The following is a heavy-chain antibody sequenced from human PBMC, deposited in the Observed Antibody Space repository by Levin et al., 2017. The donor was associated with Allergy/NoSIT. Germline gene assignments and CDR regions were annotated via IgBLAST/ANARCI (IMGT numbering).Heavy chain of an antibody. CDR1: GFTFSGSA. V-gene: IGHV3-73*01. J-gene: IGHJ2*01. CDR2: IRSKANSYAT. D-gene: IGHD2-8*01. Sequence: GGSLRLSCAASGFTFSGSAMHWVRQASGKGLEWVGRIRSKANSYATAYAASVKGRFTISRDDSKNTAYLQMNSLKTEDTAVYYCTRLNVNWYFDLWGRGTLVTVSS. CDR3: TRLNVNWYFDL.